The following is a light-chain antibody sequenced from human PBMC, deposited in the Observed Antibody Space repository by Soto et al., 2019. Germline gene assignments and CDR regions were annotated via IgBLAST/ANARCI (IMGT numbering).Light chain of an antibody. CDR2: GVS. CDR3: QHYNYWPWT. CDR1: QSVSTN. J-gene: IGKJ1*01. Sequence: EIMMTQSPATLSVSPGERATLSCWASQSVSTNLAWYQHKPGQAPRLLIYGVSTRATGVPARFSGSGSGTEFTLIIRSLQSENFAVYSCQHYNYWPWTFGQGTKLEIK. V-gene: IGKV3-15*01.